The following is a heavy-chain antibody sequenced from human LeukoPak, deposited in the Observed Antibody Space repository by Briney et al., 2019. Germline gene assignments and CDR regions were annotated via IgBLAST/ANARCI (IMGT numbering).Heavy chain of an antibody. J-gene: IGHJ4*02. CDR1: GGSFSGYY. Sequence: PSETLSLTCAVYGGSFSGYYWSWIRQPPGKGLEWIGEINHSRSTNYNPSLKSRVTISVDTSKNQFSLKLSSVTAADTAVYYCARGVFDYDFWSGYLGKYYFDYWGQGTLVTVSS. V-gene: IGHV4-34*01. CDR3: ARGVFDYDFWSGYLGKYYFDY. D-gene: IGHD3-3*01. CDR2: INHSRST.